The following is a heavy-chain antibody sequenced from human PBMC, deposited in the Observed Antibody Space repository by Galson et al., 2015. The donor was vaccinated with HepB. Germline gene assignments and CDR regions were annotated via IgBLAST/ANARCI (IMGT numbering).Heavy chain of an antibody. CDR2: ISYDGSNK. D-gene: IGHD6-19*01. V-gene: IGHV3-30*18. J-gene: IGHJ4*02. CDR3: AKDPYLYSALAGTMACFDY. CDR1: GFTFSNYG. Sequence: SLRLSCAASGFTFSNYGMHWVRQAPGKGLEWVAVISYDGSNKYYADSVKGRFTISRDNSKNTLYLQMNSLRAEDTALYYCAKDPYLYSALAGTMACFDYCGQGTLVTVSS.